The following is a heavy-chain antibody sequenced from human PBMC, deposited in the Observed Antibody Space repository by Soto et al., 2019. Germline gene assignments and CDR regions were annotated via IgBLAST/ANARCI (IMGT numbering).Heavy chain of an antibody. CDR1: GFIFSSYA. J-gene: IGHJ4*02. D-gene: IGHD4-17*01. Sequence: DVQLLESGGDLVQPGGSLRLSCAASGFIFSSYAMTWVRQVPGKGLEWVSGISGPGTTAYYADPVKGRFTISRDNSKNTLYLQMHSLRAEDTALYYCVKSTTVVKGPFDYWGQGTLVTVSS. CDR3: VKSTTVVKGPFDY. CDR2: ISGPGTTA. V-gene: IGHV3-23*01.